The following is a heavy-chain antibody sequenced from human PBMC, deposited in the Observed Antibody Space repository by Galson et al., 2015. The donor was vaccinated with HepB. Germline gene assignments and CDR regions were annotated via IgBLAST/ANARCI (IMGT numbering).Heavy chain of an antibody. J-gene: IGHJ4*02. V-gene: IGHV3-33*01. D-gene: IGHD3-3*01. CDR1: GFTFSSYG. CDR2: IWYDGSNK. CDR3: ARRYYGNWGLDY. Sequence: SLRLSCAASGFTFSSYGMHWVRQAPGKGLEWVAVIWYDGSNKYYADSVKGRFTISRDNSKNTLYLQMNSLRAEDTAVYYCARRYYGNWGLDYWGQGTLVTVSS.